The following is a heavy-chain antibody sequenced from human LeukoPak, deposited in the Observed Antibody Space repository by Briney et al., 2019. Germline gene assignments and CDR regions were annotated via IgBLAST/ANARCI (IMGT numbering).Heavy chain of an antibody. V-gene: IGHV3-53*01. Sequence: PGGSLRLSCAASGFTVSSNYMSWVRQAPGKGLEWVSVIYSGGTTYYADSVKGRFTISRDNSKNTLYLQMNSLKAEDTAMYYCARDAYNNGRYWGYFDLWGRGTPLSVSS. CDR3: ARDAYNNGRYWGYFDL. J-gene: IGHJ2*01. CDR1: GFTVSSNY. CDR2: IYSGGTT. D-gene: IGHD1-14*01.